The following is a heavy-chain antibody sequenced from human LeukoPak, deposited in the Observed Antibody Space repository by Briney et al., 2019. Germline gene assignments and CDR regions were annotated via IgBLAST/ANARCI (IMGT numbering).Heavy chain of an antibody. D-gene: IGHD6-13*01. Sequence: GGSLRLSCAASGFTFDDYAMHWVRQAPGKGLEWVSLISWDGGSTYYADSVKGRFTISRDNSKNSLYLQMNSLRAEDTALYYCAKDGNIAGGPDYYYYMGVWGKGTTVTVSS. CDR3: AKDGNIAGGPDYYYYMGV. CDR1: GFTFDDYA. CDR2: ISWDGGST. J-gene: IGHJ6*03. V-gene: IGHV3-43D*03.